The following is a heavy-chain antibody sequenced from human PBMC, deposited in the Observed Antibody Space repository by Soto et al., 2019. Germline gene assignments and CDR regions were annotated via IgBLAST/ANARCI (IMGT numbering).Heavy chain of an antibody. CDR2: INQDGTLK. D-gene: IGHD6-19*01. CDR1: GLTFNNYW. Sequence: EVQLVASGGGLVQPGGSLRLSCAASGLTFNNYWMSWVRQAPGKGLEWVASINQDGTLKYYVDSVKGRFTISRDNAQNSFFLQMISLRAEDTAVYYCARWQSSGWYLDVWGQGTLLSVSS. J-gene: IGHJ4*02. CDR3: ARWQSSGWYLDV. V-gene: IGHV3-7*03.